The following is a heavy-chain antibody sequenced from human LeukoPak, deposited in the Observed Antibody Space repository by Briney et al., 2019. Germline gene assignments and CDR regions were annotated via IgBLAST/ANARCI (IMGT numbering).Heavy chain of an antibody. D-gene: IGHD3-3*01. Sequence: KAGGSLRLSCAASGFTFSNAWMSWVRQAPGKGLEWVGRIKSKTDGGTTDYTAPVKGRFTISRDDSKNTLYLQMNSLKTEDTAVYYCTTMTYYDFWSGYSARPFDYWGQGTLVTVSS. CDR3: TTMTYYDFWSGYSARPFDY. CDR2: IKSKTDGGTT. V-gene: IGHV3-15*01. CDR1: GFTFSNAW. J-gene: IGHJ4*02.